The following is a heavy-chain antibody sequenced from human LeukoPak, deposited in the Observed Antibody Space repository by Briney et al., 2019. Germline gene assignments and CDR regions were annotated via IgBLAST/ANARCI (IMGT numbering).Heavy chain of an antibody. Sequence: PGGSLRLSCAASGLTVTNNYMTWVRQAPGKGLEWVSAISGSGGSIYYADSVKGRFTISRDNSKNTLYLQMNSLRAEDTAVYYCAKGCSTRNFDYWGQGTLVTVSS. CDR1: GLTVTNNY. CDR3: AKGCSTRNFDY. CDR2: ISGSGGSI. D-gene: IGHD2-2*01. V-gene: IGHV3-23*01. J-gene: IGHJ4*02.